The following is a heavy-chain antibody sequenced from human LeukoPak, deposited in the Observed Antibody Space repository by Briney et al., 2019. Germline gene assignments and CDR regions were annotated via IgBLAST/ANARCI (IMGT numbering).Heavy chain of an antibody. J-gene: IGHJ4*02. V-gene: IGHV3-48*01. Sequence: GGSLRLSCAASGFTFSSYSMNWVRQAPGKGLEWVSYISSSSSTIYYADSVKGRFTTSRDNAKNSLYLQMNSLRAEDTAVYYCARDPPYDYYGSGSYPENDYWGQGTLVTVSS. D-gene: IGHD3-10*01. CDR2: ISSSSSTI. CDR1: GFTFSSYS. CDR3: ARDPPYDYYGSGSYPENDY.